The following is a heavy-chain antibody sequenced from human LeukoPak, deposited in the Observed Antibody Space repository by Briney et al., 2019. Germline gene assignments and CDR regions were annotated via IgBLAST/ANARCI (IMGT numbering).Heavy chain of an antibody. CDR2: LSGDETYI. V-gene: IGHV3-30*03. CDR1: GFTFSVYG. Sequence: PGGSLRLSCAASGFTFSVYGMHWVRQAPGKGLEWVALLSGDETYIDYTDSVKGRFTISRDNAKNSLYLQMNSLRAEDTAVYYCARASDEDYFDYWGQGTLVTVSS. J-gene: IGHJ4*02. CDR3: ARASDEDYFDY.